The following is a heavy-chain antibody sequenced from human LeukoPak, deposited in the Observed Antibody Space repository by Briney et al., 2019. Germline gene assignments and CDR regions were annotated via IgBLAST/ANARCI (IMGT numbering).Heavy chain of an antibody. CDR3: SRQRSTSTYYFGLDV. J-gene: IGHJ6*02. Sequence: SQTLSLTCAISGDTVSSNTAAWNWIRQSPSRGLEWLGRAYYRSKWNTDYAASVQNRITINPDTSTNQFSLQLKSATPEDTAVYYCSRQRSTSTYYFGLDVWGQGTTVTVSS. D-gene: IGHD6-6*01. CDR2: AYYRSKWNT. V-gene: IGHV6-1*01. CDR1: GDTVSSNTAA.